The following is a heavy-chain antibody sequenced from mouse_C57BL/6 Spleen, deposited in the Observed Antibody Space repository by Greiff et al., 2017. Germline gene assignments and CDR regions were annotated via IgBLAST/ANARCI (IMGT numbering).Heavy chain of an antibody. CDR1: GYTFTDYN. V-gene: IGHV1-22*01. CDR2: INPNNGGT. Sequence: SGPELVKPGASVKMSCKASGYTFTDYNMHWVKQSHGKSLEWIGYINPNNGGTSYNPKFKGKATLTVNKSSSTAYMELRSLTTEDSSVYYCAIEGYAMDYWGQGTSVTVSS. J-gene: IGHJ4*01. CDR3: AIEGYAMDY.